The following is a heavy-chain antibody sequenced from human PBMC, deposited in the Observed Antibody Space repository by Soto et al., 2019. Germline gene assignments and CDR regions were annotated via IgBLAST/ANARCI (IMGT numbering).Heavy chain of an antibody. D-gene: IGHD6-13*01. Sequence: GGSLRLSCAPSGFTFGHYAMSWVRQAPGKGLEWVSAISGTGGSTNHADSVKGRFTVSRDNSKNILYLQMNDLRVEDTAIYYCAKVVGSSSWYVSVEYWGQGTLVTVSS. CDR1: GFTFGHYA. CDR2: ISGTGGST. J-gene: IGHJ4*02. CDR3: AKVVGSSSWYVSVEY. V-gene: IGHV3-23*01.